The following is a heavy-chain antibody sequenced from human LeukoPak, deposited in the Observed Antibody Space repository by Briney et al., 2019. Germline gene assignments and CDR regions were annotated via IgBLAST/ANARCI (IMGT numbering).Heavy chain of an antibody. CDR2: VYTSGST. V-gene: IGHV4-4*07. CDR3: ARDGMREAADY. Sequence: SETLSLTCSVSDGSISSYYWSWIRQPAGKGLEWTGRVYTSGSTNYNPSLKSRVTMSVVTSKNQFSLKLSSVTAADTAVYYCARDGMREAADYWGQGTLATVSS. D-gene: IGHD6-13*01. J-gene: IGHJ4*02. CDR1: DGSISSYY.